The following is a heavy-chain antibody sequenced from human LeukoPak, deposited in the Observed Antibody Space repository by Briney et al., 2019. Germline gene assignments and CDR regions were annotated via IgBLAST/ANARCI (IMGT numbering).Heavy chain of an antibody. CDR1: GGTFSSYT. J-gene: IGHJ4*02. V-gene: IGHV1-69*16. CDR3: AREARARWEPYYFDY. CDR2: IIPILGIA. D-gene: IGHD1-26*01. Sequence: ASVKVSCKASGGTFSSYTISWVRQAPGQGLEWMGRIIPILGIANYAQKFQGRVTITTDESTSTAYMELSSLRSEDTAVYYCAREARARWEPYYFDYWGQGTLVTVSS.